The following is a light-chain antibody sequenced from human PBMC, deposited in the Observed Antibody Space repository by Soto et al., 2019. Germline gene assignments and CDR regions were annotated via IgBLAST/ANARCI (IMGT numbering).Light chain of an antibody. J-gene: IGKJ2*01. Sequence: DIVLTQSPGTLSLSPGERATLSCRASQSVNNDYLAWYQKKPGQAPRLLFYGTSIRATGIPDRFSGSGSGTYITLSISRLEPEDFAVYYCQQYGPSPMYTFGQGTRLEIK. CDR3: QQYGPSPMYT. CDR1: QSVNNDY. V-gene: IGKV3-20*01. CDR2: GTS.